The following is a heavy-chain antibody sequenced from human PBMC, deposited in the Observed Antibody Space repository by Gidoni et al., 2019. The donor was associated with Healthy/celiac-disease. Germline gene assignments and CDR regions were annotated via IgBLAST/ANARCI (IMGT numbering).Heavy chain of an antibody. CDR3: ASAYDSSGYYYLTYYFDY. Sequence: QVQLVQSGAEVKKPGSSVKVSCKASVGTFSSSAISWVRQAPGQGLEWMGGIIPIFGTANYAQKFQGRVTITADESTSTAYMELSSLRSEDTAVYYCASAYDSSGYYYLTYYFDYWGQGTLVTVSS. CDR2: IIPIFGTA. J-gene: IGHJ4*02. D-gene: IGHD3-22*01. V-gene: IGHV1-69*01. CDR1: VGTFSSSA.